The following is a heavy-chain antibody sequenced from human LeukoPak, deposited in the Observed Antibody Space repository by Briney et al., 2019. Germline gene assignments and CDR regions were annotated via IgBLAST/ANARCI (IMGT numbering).Heavy chain of an antibody. D-gene: IGHD3-10*01. CDR2: IYYSGST. V-gene: IGHV4-39*07. Sequence: SETLSLTCTVSGGSISSSSYYWGWIRQPPGKGLEWIGSIYYSGSTYYNPSLKSRVTISVDTSKNQFSLKLSSVTAADTAVYYCARSRVMVRGVITPFDYWGQGTLVTVSS. CDR3: ARSRVMVRGVITPFDY. J-gene: IGHJ4*02. CDR1: GGSISSSSYY.